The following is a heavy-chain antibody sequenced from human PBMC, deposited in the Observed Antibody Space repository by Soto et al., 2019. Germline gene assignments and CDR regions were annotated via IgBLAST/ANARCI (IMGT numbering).Heavy chain of an antibody. J-gene: IGHJ6*02. D-gene: IGHD1-26*01. CDR2: ISSSSSTI. V-gene: IGHV3-48*02. CDR3: ARDHWGATTSLVQAFYGMDV. Sequence: PGGSLRLSCAASGFTFSSYSMNWVRQAPGKGLEWVSYISSSSSTIYYADSVKGRFTISRDNAKNSLYLQMNSLRDEDTAVYYCARDHWGATTSLVQAFYGMDVWGQGTTVTVSS. CDR1: GFTFSSYS.